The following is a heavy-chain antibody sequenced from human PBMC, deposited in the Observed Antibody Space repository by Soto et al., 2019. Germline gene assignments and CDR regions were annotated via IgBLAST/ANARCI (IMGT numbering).Heavy chain of an antibody. D-gene: IGHD3-16*01. J-gene: IGHJ3*02. CDR3: ARPDDYVFAFDI. V-gene: IGHV4-31*03. CDR2: IYYSGST. Sequence: TLSLTCTVSGGSISSGGYYWSWIRQHPGKGLEWIGYIYYSGSTYYNPSLKSRVTISVDTSKNQFSLKLSSVTAADTAVYYCARPDDYVFAFDIWGQGTMVTVSS. CDR1: GGSISSGGYY.